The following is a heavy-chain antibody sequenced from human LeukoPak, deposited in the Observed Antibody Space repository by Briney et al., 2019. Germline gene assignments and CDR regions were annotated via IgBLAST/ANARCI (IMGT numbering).Heavy chain of an antibody. Sequence: GASVKVSCKASGGTLSSYAISWVRQAPGQGLEWMGRIIPILGIANYAQKFQGRVTITADKSTSTAYMELSSLRSEDTAVYYCARDEMATMIVDYWGQGTLVTVSS. CDR2: IIPILGIA. CDR3: ARDEMATMIVDY. V-gene: IGHV1-69*04. D-gene: IGHD3-22*01. J-gene: IGHJ4*02. CDR1: GGTLSSYA.